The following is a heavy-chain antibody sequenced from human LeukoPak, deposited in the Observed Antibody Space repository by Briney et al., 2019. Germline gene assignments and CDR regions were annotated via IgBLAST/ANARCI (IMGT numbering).Heavy chain of an antibody. CDR3: ARVSGYDWESFYDY. Sequence: SETLSLTCTVSGGSISSSSYYWGWIRQPPGKGLEWIGNIHYSGSTYYNPSLKSRVTISVDTSKNQFSLNLSSVTAADTAVYYCARVSGYDWESFYDYWGQGTLVTVSS. CDR1: GGSISSSSYY. CDR2: IHYSGST. J-gene: IGHJ4*02. V-gene: IGHV4-39*07. D-gene: IGHD5-12*01.